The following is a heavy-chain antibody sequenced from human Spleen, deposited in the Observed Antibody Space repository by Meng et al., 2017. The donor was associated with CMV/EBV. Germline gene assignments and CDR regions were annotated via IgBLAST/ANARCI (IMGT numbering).Heavy chain of an antibody. J-gene: IGHJ4*02. CDR3: ARAYHFDY. D-gene: IGHD3-22*01. Sequence: GGSLRLSCVVSGFTFNNYWMHWVRQAPGKGLVWVSRINGDGRSTNYGDSVKGRFTISRDNAKTTLYLQMNSLRAEDTAVYYCARAYHFDYWGQGTLVTVSS. CDR1: GFTFNNYW. CDR2: INGDGRST. V-gene: IGHV3-74*01.